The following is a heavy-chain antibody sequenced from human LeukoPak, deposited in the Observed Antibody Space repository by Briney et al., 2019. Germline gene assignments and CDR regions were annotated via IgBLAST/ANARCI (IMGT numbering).Heavy chain of an antibody. J-gene: IGHJ5*02. CDR2: IRSKAYGGTT. V-gene: IGHV3-49*04. CDR1: GFTFGDYA. CDR3: ARGGYKGNWFDP. D-gene: IGHD5-18*01. Sequence: GGSLRLSCTASGFTFGDYAMSWVRQPPGQGLEWVGFIRSKAYGGTTEHAASVEDRFTISRDDSKSTAYLQMDSLKTEDTALYYCARGGYKGNWFDPWGQGTLVTVSS.